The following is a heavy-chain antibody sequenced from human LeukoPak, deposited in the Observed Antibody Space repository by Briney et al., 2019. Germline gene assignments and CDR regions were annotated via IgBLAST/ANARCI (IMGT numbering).Heavy chain of an antibody. Sequence: QSGGSLRLSCAASGFTFSSYAMSWVRQAPGKGLEWVSAISGSGGSTYYADSVKGRFTISRDNSKNTLYLQMNSLRAEDTAVYYCAKSLGNSPIAVASNDYWGQGTLVTVSS. CDR2: ISGSGGST. D-gene: IGHD6-19*01. V-gene: IGHV3-23*01. CDR3: AKSLGNSPIAVASNDY. J-gene: IGHJ4*02. CDR1: GFTFSSYA.